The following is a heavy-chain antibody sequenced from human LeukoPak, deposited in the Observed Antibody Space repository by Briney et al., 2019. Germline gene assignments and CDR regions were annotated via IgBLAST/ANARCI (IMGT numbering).Heavy chain of an antibody. CDR1: GGSISSGSYY. CDR3: ARYLVRGNRFDS. D-gene: IGHD3-10*01. Sequence: PSETLSLTCTVSGGSISSGSYYWSWIRQPAGKGLEFIGRIYTSGSTHYHPSLKSRVTVSVDTSKNQFSLKLTSVTAADTAVYYCARYLVRGNRFDSWGQGTLVTVSS. CDR2: IYTSGST. V-gene: IGHV4-61*02. J-gene: IGHJ4*02.